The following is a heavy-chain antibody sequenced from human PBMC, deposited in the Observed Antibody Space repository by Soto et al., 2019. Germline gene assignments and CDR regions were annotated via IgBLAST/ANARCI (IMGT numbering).Heavy chain of an antibody. V-gene: IGHV3-23*01. J-gene: IGHJ6*03. CDR3: AKGASAPQLYYYYYMDV. D-gene: IGHD2-2*01. CDR1: GFTFSSYA. CDR2: ISGSGGST. Sequence: GGSLRLSCAASGFTFSSYAMSWVRQAPGKGLEWVSAISGSGGSTYYADSVKGRFTISRDNSKNTLYLQMNSLRAEDTAVYYCAKGASAPQLYYYYYMDVWGKGTTVTVSS.